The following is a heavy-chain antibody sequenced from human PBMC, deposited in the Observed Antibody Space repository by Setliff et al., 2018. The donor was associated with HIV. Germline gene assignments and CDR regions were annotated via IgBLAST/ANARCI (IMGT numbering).Heavy chain of an antibody. J-gene: IGHJ4*02. V-gene: IGHV4-4*02. CDR3: ARAVAASATSVVDY. D-gene: IGHD6-13*01. Sequence: SETLSLTCAVSADSIGTNHWWNWVRQPPGKGLEWLGEISQSGKTNYHPSLKSRITISMEASKTHFSLTLNSVTAADTAVYYCARAVAASATSVVDYWGQGIQVTVSS. CDR2: ISQSGKT. CDR1: ADSIGTNHW.